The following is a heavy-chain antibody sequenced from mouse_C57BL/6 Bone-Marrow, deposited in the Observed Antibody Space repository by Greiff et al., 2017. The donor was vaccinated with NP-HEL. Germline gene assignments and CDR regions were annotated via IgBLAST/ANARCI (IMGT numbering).Heavy chain of an antibody. Sequence: QVQLQQSGAELVRPGTSVKVSCKASGYAFTNYLIEWVKQRPGQGLEWIGVINPGSGGTNYNEKFKGKATLTADKSSSTAYMQLSSLTSEDSAVYFCARTSYYGSSYWGQGTILTVSS. CDR2: INPGSGGT. J-gene: IGHJ2*01. CDR3: ARTSYYGSSY. CDR1: GYAFTNYL. D-gene: IGHD1-1*01. V-gene: IGHV1-54*01.